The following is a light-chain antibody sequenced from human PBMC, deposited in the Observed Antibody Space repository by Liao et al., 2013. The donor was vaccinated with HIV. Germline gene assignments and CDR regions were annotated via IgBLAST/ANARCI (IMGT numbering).Light chain of an antibody. Sequence: SYELTQPPSVSVSPGQTASITCSGDKLGDEYASWYQQKPGQSPVVVSRYDTDRPSGIPERFSGSTSANTATLTIRRVEVGDEADYYCQVWDSSSDQGVFGGGTKLTVL. V-gene: IGLV3-1*01. CDR3: QVWDSSSDQGV. CDR1: KLGDEY. J-gene: IGLJ3*02. CDR2: YDT.